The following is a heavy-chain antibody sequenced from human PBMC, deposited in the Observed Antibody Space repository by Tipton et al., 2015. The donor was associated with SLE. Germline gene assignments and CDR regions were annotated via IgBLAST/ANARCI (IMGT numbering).Heavy chain of an antibody. J-gene: IGHJ3*02. V-gene: IGHV4-59*12. CDR2: IYYSGNT. CDR1: GASISSDY. CDR3: AGGFRHGYDVFDM. D-gene: IGHD2-2*03. Sequence: TLSLTCTVSGASISSDYWSWVRQPPGKGLEWIGYIYYSGNTRYNPSLKSRVTISADTSKNQFSLNLRSVTAADTALYYCAGGFRHGYDVFDMWGQGTAVTVSS.